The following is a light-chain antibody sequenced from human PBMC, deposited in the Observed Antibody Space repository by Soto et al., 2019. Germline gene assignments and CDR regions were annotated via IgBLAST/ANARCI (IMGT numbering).Light chain of an antibody. Sequence: QSALTQPASVSGSPGQSITISCTGTSSDIGGYKYVSWYQQHPGKAPKLMIYDVSNRPSGVSNRFSGSKSGNTATLTISGLQGEDEAEYYCRSYTGGSTYVFGTGTKVTVL. CDR1: SSDIGGYKY. J-gene: IGLJ1*01. V-gene: IGLV2-14*01. CDR2: DVS. CDR3: RSYTGGSTYV.